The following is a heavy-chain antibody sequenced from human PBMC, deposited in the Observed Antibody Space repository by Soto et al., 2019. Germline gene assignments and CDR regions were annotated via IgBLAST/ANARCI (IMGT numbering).Heavy chain of an antibody. Sequence: ASMQVSYKASEYTFTSYDLNWVRQATGQGLEWMGWMNPNSGNTGYAQKFQGRLTMTRNTSIRTAYKKLTSLRSEDTAVYYCARVRAGGGNSGRWFDPWGQGTLVTVSS. J-gene: IGHJ5*02. V-gene: IGHV1-8*02. CDR2: MNPNSGNT. CDR1: EYTFTSYD. CDR3: ARVRAGGGNSGRWFDP. D-gene: IGHD2-21*02.